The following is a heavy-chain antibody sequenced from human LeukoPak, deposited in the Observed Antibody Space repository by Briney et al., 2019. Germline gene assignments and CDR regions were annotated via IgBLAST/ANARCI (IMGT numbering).Heavy chain of an antibody. CDR3: ARDRPYYDFWSGGLGYYYYGMDV. D-gene: IGHD3-3*01. CDR2: ISAYNGNT. CDR1: GYTFTGYY. J-gene: IGHJ6*02. Sequence: ASVKVSCKASGYTFTGYYIHWVRQAPGQGLEWMGWISAYNGNTNYAQKLQGRVTMTTDTSTSTAYMELRSLRSDDTAVYYCARDRPYYDFWSGGLGYYYYGMDVWGQGTTVTVSS. V-gene: IGHV1-18*04.